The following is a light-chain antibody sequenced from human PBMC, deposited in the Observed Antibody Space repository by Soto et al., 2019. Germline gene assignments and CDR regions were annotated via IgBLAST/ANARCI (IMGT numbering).Light chain of an antibody. Sequence: QSALTQPRSVSGSPGQSVTISCTGSSSAVGDYNSISWYQHHPGKAPKVIIYDVYKRPSGVPDRFSGSRSRSGDTASLTISGLQSEDEADYYCCSYVVGSFIWGFGGGTKLTVL. CDR3: CSYVVGSFIWG. CDR1: SSAVGDYNS. V-gene: IGLV2-11*01. CDR2: DVY. J-gene: IGLJ2*01.